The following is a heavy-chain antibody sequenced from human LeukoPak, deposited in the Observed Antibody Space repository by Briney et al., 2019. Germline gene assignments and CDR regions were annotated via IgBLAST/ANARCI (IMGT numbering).Heavy chain of an antibody. CDR2: ISSSGGST. J-gene: IGHJ4*02. CDR3: ARDYGYYGSY. D-gene: IGHD3-10*01. CDR1: GFTFSNYA. V-gene: IGHV3-23*01. Sequence: GGSLRLSCAASGFTFSNYAMSWVRQAPGKGLEWVSSISSSGGSTFYADSVKGRFTISRDNAKNSLYLQMNSLRDEDTAVYYCARDYGYYGSYWGQGTLVTVSS.